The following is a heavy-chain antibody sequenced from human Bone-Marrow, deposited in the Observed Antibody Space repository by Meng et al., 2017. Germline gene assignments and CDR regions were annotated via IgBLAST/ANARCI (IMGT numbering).Heavy chain of an antibody. CDR3: ASQGRGYSYGRPDY. CDR1: GFTFSSYA. CDR2: ISYDGSNK. Sequence: GQLVESGGGVVQPWRSLRLSCAASGFTFSSYAMHWVRQAPGKGLEWVAVISYDGSNKYYADSVKGRFTISRDNSKNTLYLQMNSLRAEDTAVYYCASQGRGYSYGRPDYWGQGTLVTVSS. D-gene: IGHD5-18*01. V-gene: IGHV3-30*01. J-gene: IGHJ4*02.